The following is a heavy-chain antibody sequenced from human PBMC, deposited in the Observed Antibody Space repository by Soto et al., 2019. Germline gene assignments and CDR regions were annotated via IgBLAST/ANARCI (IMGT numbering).Heavy chain of an antibody. CDR2: IYYSGST. D-gene: IGHD4-17*01. CDR1: GGSISSSSYY. Sequence: SETLSLTCTVSGGSISSSSYYWGWIRQPPGKGLEWIGSIYYSGSTYYNPSLKSRVTISVDTSKNQFSLKLSSVTAADTAVYYCARRAAGFNDYGDSRRDYWGQGTLVTVSS. CDR3: ARRAAGFNDYGDSRRDY. V-gene: IGHV4-39*01. J-gene: IGHJ4*02.